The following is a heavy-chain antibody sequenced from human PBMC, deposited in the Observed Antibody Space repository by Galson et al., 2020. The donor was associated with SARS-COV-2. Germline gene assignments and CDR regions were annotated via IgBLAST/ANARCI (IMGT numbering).Heavy chain of an antibody. V-gene: IGHV4-59*01. Sequence: ETSETLSLTCTVSGGSISSYYWSWIRQPPGKGLDWIGYIYYSGSTNYNPSLKSRVTISVDTSKNQFSLKLSAVTAADTAVYYCARRAWAHALDIWGQGTMVTVSS. CDR3: ARRAWAHALDI. CDR1: GGSISSYY. D-gene: IGHD1-26*01. J-gene: IGHJ3*02. CDR2: IYYSGST.